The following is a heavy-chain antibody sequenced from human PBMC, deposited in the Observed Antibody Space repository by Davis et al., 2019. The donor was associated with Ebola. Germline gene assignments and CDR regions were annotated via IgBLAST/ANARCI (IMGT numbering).Heavy chain of an antibody. CDR1: GFTFSSYW. CDR2: INSDGSST. J-gene: IGHJ4*02. D-gene: IGHD6-19*01. V-gene: IGHV3-74*01. CDR3: ARGVFGIAVDY. Sequence: HTGGSLRLSCAASGFTFSSYWMHWVRQAPGKGLVWVSRINSDGSSTSYADSVKGRFTISRDNAKNTLYLQMNSLRAEDTAVYYCARGVFGIAVDYWGQGTLVTVSS.